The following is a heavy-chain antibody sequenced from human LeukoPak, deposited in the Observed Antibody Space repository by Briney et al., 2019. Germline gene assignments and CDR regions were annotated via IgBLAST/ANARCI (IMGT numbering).Heavy chain of an antibody. Sequence: GGSLRLSCAASGFTFSNAYMNWVRQAPGKGLEWVGRIKPKTDGETTEYAAPVKGRFSISRDDSKNMLYLQMNSLKTEDTAGYYCFTPLPYSAQGGQGTLVTVSS. J-gene: IGHJ4*02. CDR2: IKPKTDGETT. CDR1: GFTFSNAY. V-gene: IGHV3-15*07. CDR3: FTPLPYSAQ. D-gene: IGHD2-21*01.